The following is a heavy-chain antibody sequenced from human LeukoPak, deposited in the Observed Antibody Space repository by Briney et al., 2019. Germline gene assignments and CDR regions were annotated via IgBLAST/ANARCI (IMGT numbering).Heavy chain of an antibody. CDR1: GGTFSSYA. CDR3: ARDPKPHCSGGSCYSGYFDY. CDR2: IIPIFGTA. V-gene: IGHV1-69*01. D-gene: IGHD2-15*01. J-gene: IGHJ4*02. Sequence: GSSVKVSCKASGGTFSSYAISWVRQAPGQGLEWMGGIIPIFGTANYAQKFQGGVTIAADESTSTAYMELSSLRSEDTAVYYCARDPKPHCSGGSCYSGYFDYWGQGTLVTVSS.